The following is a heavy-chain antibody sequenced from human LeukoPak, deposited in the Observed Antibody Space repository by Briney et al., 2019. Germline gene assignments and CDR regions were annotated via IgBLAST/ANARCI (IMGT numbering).Heavy chain of an antibody. J-gene: IGHJ4*02. CDR3: ARDVGLSPDY. D-gene: IGHD2-15*01. V-gene: IGHV3-53*01. CDR2: IYADSRT. Sequence: GGSLRLSCAASGFTVSSNYMSWVRQPPGKGLEWVSVIYADSRTHYADSVKGRFTIFRDNAKNTLYLQMNSLRAEDTAVYYCARDVGLSPDYWGQGTLVTVSS. CDR1: GFTVSSNY.